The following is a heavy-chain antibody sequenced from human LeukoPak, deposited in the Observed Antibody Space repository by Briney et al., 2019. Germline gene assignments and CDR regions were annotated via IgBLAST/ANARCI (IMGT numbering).Heavy chain of an antibody. CDR2: ISGSGGST. V-gene: IGHV3-23*01. D-gene: IGHD3-22*01. CDR1: GFTFSSYA. J-gene: IGHJ5*02. CDR3: ARDEGYYYDSSP. Sequence: GGSLRLSCAASGFTFSSYAMSWVRQAPGKGLEWVSAISGSGGSTYYADSVKGRFTISRDNSKNTLYLQMNSLRAEDTAVYYCARDEGYYYDSSPWGQGTLVTVSS.